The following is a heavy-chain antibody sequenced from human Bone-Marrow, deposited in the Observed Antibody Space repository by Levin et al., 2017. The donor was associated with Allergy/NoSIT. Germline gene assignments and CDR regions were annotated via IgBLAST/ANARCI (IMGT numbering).Heavy chain of an antibody. CDR1: GYTFTDYY. CDR2: INPNSGGT. CDR3: ARDPDDYDRAFDI. J-gene: IGHJ3*02. Sequence: GESLKISCKASGYTFTDYYMNWVRQAPGQGLEWMGWINPNSGGTNYAQEFQGRVTMTRDTSISTAYMELTRLRSDDTAVYYCARDPDDYDRAFDIWGQGTMVTASS. D-gene: IGHD3-22*01. V-gene: IGHV1-2*02.